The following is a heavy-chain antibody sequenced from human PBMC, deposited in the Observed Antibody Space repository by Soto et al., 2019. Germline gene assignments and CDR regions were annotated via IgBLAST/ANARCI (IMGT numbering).Heavy chain of an antibody. D-gene: IGHD3-10*01. CDR1: GYTFTGYY. CDR3: ARDRYYYGSGSYPWFDP. J-gene: IGHJ5*02. V-gene: IGHV1-2*02. Sequence: QVQLVQSGAEVKKPGASVKVSCKASGYTFTGYYMHWVRQAPGQGLEWMGWINPNSGGTNHAKQFQGRVTMTRDTSISTAYMELSRLRSDDTAVYYCARDRYYYGSGSYPWFDPWGQGTLVTVSS. CDR2: INPNSGGT.